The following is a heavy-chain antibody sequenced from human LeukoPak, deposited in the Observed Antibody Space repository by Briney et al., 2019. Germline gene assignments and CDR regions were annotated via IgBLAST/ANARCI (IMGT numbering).Heavy chain of an antibody. CDR1: GFTFSSYS. D-gene: IGHD2-2*01. CDR2: ISSSSSYI. V-gene: IGHV3-21*01. Sequence: GGSLRLSCAASGFTFSSYSMNWVRQAPGKGLEWVSSISSSSSYIYYADSVKGRFTISRDNAKNSLYLQMNSLRAENTAVYYCARDLQIGYCSSTSCYGGDDAFDIWGQGTMVTVSS. J-gene: IGHJ3*02. CDR3: ARDLQIGYCSSTSCYGGDDAFDI.